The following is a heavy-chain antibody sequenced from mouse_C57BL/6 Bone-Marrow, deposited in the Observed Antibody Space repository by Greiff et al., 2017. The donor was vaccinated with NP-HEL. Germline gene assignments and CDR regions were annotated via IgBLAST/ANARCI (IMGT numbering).Heavy chain of an antibody. Sequence: QVQLKESGAELVRPGASVTLSCKASGYTFTDYEMHWVKQTPVHGLEWIGAIDPETGGTAYNQKFKGKAILTADKSSSTAYMELRSLTSEDSAVYYCTREEEPYFVYFDYWGQGTTLTVSS. CDR1: GYTFTDYE. V-gene: IGHV1-15*01. CDR3: TREEEPYFVYFDY. CDR2: IDPETGGT. J-gene: IGHJ2*01. D-gene: IGHD1-1*01.